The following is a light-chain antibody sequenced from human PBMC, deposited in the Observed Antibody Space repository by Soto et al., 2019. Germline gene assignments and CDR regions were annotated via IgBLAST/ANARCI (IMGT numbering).Light chain of an antibody. V-gene: IGKV3-20*01. J-gene: IGKJ1*01. CDR1: QSVSSSY. CDR3: QQYSSSPRT. CDR2: GAS. Sequence: EIVLTQSPGTLSLSPGERATISCRASQSVSSSYLAWYQQKPGQAPRLLIYGASSRSTGIPDRFSGSGSGTDFTLTISRLEPEDFAVYYCQQYSSSPRTFGQGTKVEI.